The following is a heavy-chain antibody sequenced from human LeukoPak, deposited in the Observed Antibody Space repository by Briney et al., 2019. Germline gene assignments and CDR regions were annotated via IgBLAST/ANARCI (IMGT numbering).Heavy chain of an antibody. CDR3: AREGTHYYDSSGYQPFDY. CDR1: GFSFSSYA. D-gene: IGHD3-22*01. CDR2: ISSSSSYI. V-gene: IGHV3-21*01. J-gene: IGHJ4*02. Sequence: GGSLRLSCATSGFSFSSYAMSWVRQAPGKGLEWVSSISSSSSYIYYADSVKGRFTISRDNAKNSLYLQMNSLRAEDTAVYYCAREGTHYYDSSGYQPFDYWGQGTLVTVSS.